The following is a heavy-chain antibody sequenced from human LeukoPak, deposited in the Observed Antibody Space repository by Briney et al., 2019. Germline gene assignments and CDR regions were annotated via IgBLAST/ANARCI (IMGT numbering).Heavy chain of an antibody. Sequence: SQTLSLTCTVSGGSISSSSYYWGWIRQPPGKGLEWIGSIYYSGSTYYNPSLKSRVTISVDTSKNQFSLNLSSVTAADTAVYYCARLYYDSSGYYQICYFDYWGQGTLVTVSS. CDR2: IYYSGST. CDR3: ARLYYDSSGYYQICYFDY. CDR1: GGSISSSSYY. J-gene: IGHJ4*02. V-gene: IGHV4-39*01. D-gene: IGHD3-22*01.